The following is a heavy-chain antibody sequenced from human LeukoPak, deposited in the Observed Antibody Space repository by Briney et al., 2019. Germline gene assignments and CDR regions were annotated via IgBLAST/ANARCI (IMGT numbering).Heavy chain of an antibody. J-gene: IGHJ4*02. V-gene: IGHV1-24*01. CDR1: GYTLTELS. CDR2: FDPEDGET. D-gene: IGHD3-9*01. CDR3: ARGFVGLRYFDRVWPSDY. Sequence: ASVKVSCKVSGYTLTELSMHWVRQAPGKGLEWMGGFDPEDGETIYAQKFQGRVTMTRNTSISTAYMELSSLRSEDTAVYYCARGFVGLRYFDRVWPSDYWGQGTLVTVSS.